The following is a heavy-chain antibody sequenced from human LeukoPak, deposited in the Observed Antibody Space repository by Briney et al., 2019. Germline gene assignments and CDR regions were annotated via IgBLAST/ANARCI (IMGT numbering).Heavy chain of an antibody. J-gene: IGHJ5*02. V-gene: IGHV4-39*02. CDR1: GDSFSSSSYS. CDR2: IYYSGTT. D-gene: IGHD3-9*01. Sequence: SETLSLTCTVSGDSFSSSSYSWVWVRQPPGKGLEWIGSIYYSGTTYYNPSLRSRVTISKDTSKNHFSLKLNSVTAADTAVYYCARGQVVLRYFDWFLGWFDPWGQGTLVTVSS. CDR3: ARGQVVLRYFDWFLGWFDP.